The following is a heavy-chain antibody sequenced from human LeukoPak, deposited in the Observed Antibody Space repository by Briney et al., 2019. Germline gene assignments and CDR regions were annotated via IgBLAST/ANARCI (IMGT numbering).Heavy chain of an antibody. Sequence: GRSLRLSCAASGFTFSSYGMHWVRQAPGKGLEWVAVIWYDGSNKYYADSVKGRFTISRDNSKNTLYLQMNRLRAEDTAVYYCARDLAIGFGEFSYYYYGMDVWGQGTTVTVSS. J-gene: IGHJ6*02. CDR1: GFTFSSYG. V-gene: IGHV3-33*01. D-gene: IGHD3-10*01. CDR2: IWYDGSNK. CDR3: ARDLAIGFGEFSYYYYGMDV.